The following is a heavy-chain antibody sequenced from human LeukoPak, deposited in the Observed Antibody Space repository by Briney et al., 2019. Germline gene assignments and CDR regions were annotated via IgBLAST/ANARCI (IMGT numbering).Heavy chain of an antibody. CDR3: ARGGHYYDSRRAEYFQH. D-gene: IGHD3-22*01. J-gene: IGHJ1*01. Sequence: GGSLRLSCAASGFTFSNYNRNWVRQAPGKGLEWVAVIWYDGSNKYYADSVKGRFTISRDNSKNTLYLQMNSLRAEDTAVYYCARGGHYYDSRRAEYFQHWGQGTLVTVSS. CDR1: GFTFSNYN. CDR2: IWYDGSNK. V-gene: IGHV3-33*08.